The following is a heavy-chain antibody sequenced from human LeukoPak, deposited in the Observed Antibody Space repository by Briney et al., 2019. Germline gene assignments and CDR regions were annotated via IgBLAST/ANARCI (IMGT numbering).Heavy chain of an antibody. CDR3: ARGARSSSAIGYYYYYMDV. D-gene: IGHD2-21*02. V-gene: IGHV4-61*02. J-gene: IGHJ6*03. Sequence: PSETLSLTCTVSSGSISSGSYYWSWIRQPAGKGLEWIGRMYTSGSTNYNPSLKSRVTISVDTSKNQFSLKLSSVTAADTAVYYCARGARSSSAIGYYYYYMDVWGKGTTVTVSS. CDR1: SGSISSGSYY. CDR2: MYTSGST.